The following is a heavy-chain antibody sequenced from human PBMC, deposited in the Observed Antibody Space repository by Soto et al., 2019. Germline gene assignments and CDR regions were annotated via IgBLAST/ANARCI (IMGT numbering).Heavy chain of an antibody. J-gene: IGHJ4*02. V-gene: IGHV3-66*01. CDR3: ATRMTTAPY. Sequence: EVRLVQSGGGLVQPGGSLRLSCAASLYIVSDNYMSWVRQAPGKGLEWVSLIYSGGGTDYAESVKGRFTISRDNSKNTLYLRMNSLKAEDTVIYYCATRMTTAPYWGQGTVVTVSS. CDR2: IYSGGGT. CDR1: LYIVSDNY. D-gene: IGHD4-17*01.